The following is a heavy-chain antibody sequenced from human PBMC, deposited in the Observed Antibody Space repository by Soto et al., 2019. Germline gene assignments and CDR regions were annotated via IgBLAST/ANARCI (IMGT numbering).Heavy chain of an antibody. CDR1: GYTFTGYY. D-gene: IGHD3-10*01. Sequence: QVQLVQSGAEVKKPGASVKVACKASGYTFTGYYMHWVRQAPGQGLEWMGWINPNSGGTNYAQKFQGWVTMTRDTSISTAYMELSRLRSDDTAVYYCARELVRGVSGAFDIWGQGTMVTVSS. CDR2: INPNSGGT. CDR3: ARELVRGVSGAFDI. V-gene: IGHV1-2*04. J-gene: IGHJ3*02.